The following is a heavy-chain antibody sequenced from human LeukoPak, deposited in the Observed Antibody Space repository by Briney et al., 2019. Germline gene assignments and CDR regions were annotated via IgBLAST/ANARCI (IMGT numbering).Heavy chain of an antibody. CDR2: INHSGST. Sequence: PPETLSLTCAVYGGSFSGYYWSWIRQPPGKGLEWIGEINHSGSTNYNPSLKSRVTISVDTSKNQFSLKLSSVTAADTAVYYCARGRRYYYGSGIRFDPWGQGTLVTVSS. CDR3: ARGRRYYYGSGIRFDP. J-gene: IGHJ5*02. V-gene: IGHV4-34*01. CDR1: GGSFSGYY. D-gene: IGHD3-10*01.